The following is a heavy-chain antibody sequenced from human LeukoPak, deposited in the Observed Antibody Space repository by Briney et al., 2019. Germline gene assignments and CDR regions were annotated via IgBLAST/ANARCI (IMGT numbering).Heavy chain of an antibody. CDR3: ARHEIRIYYGSGTLDWFDP. V-gene: IGHV4-39*01. Sequence: SETLSLTCTVSGGSISSSSYYWGWIRQPPGKGLEWIGSIYYSGSTYYNPSLKSRVTISVDTSKNQFSLKLNSVTAADTAVYYCARHEIRIYYGSGTLDWFDPWGQGTLVTVSS. CDR1: GGSISSSSYY. CDR2: IYYSGST. J-gene: IGHJ5*02. D-gene: IGHD3-10*01.